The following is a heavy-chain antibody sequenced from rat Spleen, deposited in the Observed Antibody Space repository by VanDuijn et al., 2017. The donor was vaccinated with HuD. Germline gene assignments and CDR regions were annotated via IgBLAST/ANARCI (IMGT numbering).Heavy chain of an antibody. Sequence: EVQLVESGGGLVQPGRSLKLSCAASGFTFSDYNTAWVRQAPKKGLEWVATIIYDGSSTYYRDSVKGRFTISRDNAKSTLYLQMDSLRSEDTATYYCAREGYTTDYWDYWGQGVMVTVSS. V-gene: IGHV5-7*01. CDR3: AREGYTTDYWDY. J-gene: IGHJ2*01. CDR2: IIYDGSST. CDR1: GFTFSDYN. D-gene: IGHD1-6*01.